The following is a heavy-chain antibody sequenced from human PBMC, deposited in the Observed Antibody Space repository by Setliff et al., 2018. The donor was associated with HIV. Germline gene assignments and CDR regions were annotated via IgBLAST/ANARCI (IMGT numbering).Heavy chain of an antibody. CDR1: GYTFTSYG. CDR3: ARDSSFNMDV. CDR2: ISAYNGDT. Sequence: ASVKVSCKASGYTFTSYGISWVRQAPGQGLEWMGWISAYNGDTNYAQKFQGRVTMTKDTSTSTAYMELRSLRSDDTAVYYCARDSSFNMDVWGKGTTVTVSS. V-gene: IGHV1-18*01. J-gene: IGHJ6*03.